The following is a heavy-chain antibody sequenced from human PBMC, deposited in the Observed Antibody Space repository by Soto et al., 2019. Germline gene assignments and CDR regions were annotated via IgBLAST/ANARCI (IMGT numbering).Heavy chain of an antibody. Sequence: QVQLVESGGGVVQPGRSLRLSCAASGFTFSSYGMHWVRQAPGKGLEGVAVIWYDGSNKYYADSVKGRFTISRDNSKNTRYLQINSLRAEDTAVYYCATECPLRYCTNGVCYGDPRCFDYWGQGTLVTVSS. CDR3: ATECPLRYCTNGVCYGDPRCFDY. CDR1: GFTFSSYG. D-gene: IGHD2-8*01. V-gene: IGHV3-33*01. J-gene: IGHJ4*02. CDR2: IWYDGSNK.